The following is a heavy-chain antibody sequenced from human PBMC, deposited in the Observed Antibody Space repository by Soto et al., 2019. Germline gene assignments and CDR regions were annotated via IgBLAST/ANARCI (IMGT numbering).Heavy chain of an antibody. J-gene: IGHJ6*02. CDR1: GFTFSSYA. CDR2: ISYDGSNK. D-gene: IGHD6-13*01. CDR3: ARDRGAQDSSSWKALGGYYYYGMDV. Sequence: GGSLRLSCAASGFTFSSYAMHWVRQAPGKGLEWVAVISYDGSNKYYADSVKGRFTISRDNSKNTLYLQMNSLRAEDTAVYYCARDRGAQDSSSWKALGGYYYYGMDVWGQGTTVTVSS. V-gene: IGHV3-30-3*01.